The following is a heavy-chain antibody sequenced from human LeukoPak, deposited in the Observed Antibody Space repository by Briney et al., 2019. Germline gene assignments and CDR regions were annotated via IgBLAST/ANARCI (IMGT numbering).Heavy chain of an antibody. CDR1: GGSFSGYY. D-gene: IGHD6-13*01. V-gene: IGHV4-34*01. J-gene: IGHJ5*02. Sequence: PSETLSLTCAVYGGSFSGYYWSWIRQPPGKGLEWIGEINHSGSTNYNPSLKSRVTISVDTSKNQFSLKLSSVTAADTAVYYCARGFTIGSWYYYNKGNWFDPWGQGTLVTVSS. CDR2: INHSGST. CDR3: ARGFTIGSWYYYNKGNWFDP.